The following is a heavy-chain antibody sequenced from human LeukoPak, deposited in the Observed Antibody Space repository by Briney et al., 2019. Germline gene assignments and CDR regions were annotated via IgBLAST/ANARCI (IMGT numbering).Heavy chain of an antibody. Sequence: SVKVSCKASGGTFSSYAISWVRQAPGQGLEWMGGIIPIFGTANYAQKFQGRVTITADESTSTAYMELSSLRSEDTAVYYCARDLSFGGSFQFDYWGQGTLVTVSS. CDR1: GGTFSSYA. V-gene: IGHV1-69*13. CDR2: IIPIFGTA. CDR3: ARDLSFGGSFQFDY. D-gene: IGHD1-26*01. J-gene: IGHJ4*02.